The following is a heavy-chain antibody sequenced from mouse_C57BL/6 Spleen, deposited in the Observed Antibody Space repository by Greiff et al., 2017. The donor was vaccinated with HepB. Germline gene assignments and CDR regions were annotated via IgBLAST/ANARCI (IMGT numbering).Heavy chain of an antibody. CDR2: ISYDGSN. CDR1: GYSITSGYY. J-gene: IGHJ2*01. D-gene: IGHD3-3*01. Sequence: DVQLQESGPGLVKPSQSLSLTCSVTGYSITSGYYWNWIRQFPGNKLEWMGYISYDGSNNYNPSLKNRISITRDTSKNQFFLKLNSVTTEDTATYYCAREDGTGYFDYWGQGTTLTVAS. V-gene: IGHV3-6*01. CDR3: AREDGTGYFDY.